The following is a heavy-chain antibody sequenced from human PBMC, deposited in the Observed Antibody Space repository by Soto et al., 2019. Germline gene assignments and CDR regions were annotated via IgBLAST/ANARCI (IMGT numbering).Heavy chain of an antibody. CDR3: ARDNTYSSGWGRGHFDY. J-gene: IGHJ4*02. V-gene: IGHV4-59*01. Sequence: NPSETLSLTCTVSGGSISSYYWSWIRQPPGKGLEWIGYIYYSGSTNYNPSLKSRVTISVDTSKNQFSLKLSSVTAADTAVYYCARDNTYSSGWGRGHFDYWGQGTLVTVSS. CDR1: GGSISSYY. D-gene: IGHD6-19*01. CDR2: IYYSGST.